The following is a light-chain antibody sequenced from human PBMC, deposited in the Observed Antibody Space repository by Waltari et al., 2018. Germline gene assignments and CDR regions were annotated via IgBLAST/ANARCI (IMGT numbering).Light chain of an antibody. J-gene: IGKJ2*01. CDR2: DAS. CDR1: QHINNN. V-gene: IGKV1-33*01. Sequence: DIQMTQSPSSLSASVGDRVTMTCQANQHINNNLNWYQQRPGKAPKLLIYDASNLKAGVPSRFSGSASGTDFTFTISSLQPEDIATYYCQQYNDLPLYTFGRGTKLEI. CDR3: QQYNDLPLYT.